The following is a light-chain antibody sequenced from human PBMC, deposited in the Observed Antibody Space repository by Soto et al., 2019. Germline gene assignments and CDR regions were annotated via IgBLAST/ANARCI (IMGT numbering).Light chain of an antibody. CDR1: SSDVGGYNS. CDR2: GVS. Sequence: QSALTQPASVSGSPGQSITISCTGTSSDVGGYNSVSWYQQHPGKAPKLMIYGVSNRPSGVSDRFSGSKSGNTASLTISGLQAEDEADYYCSSYTCSSTLVVFGGGTKLTVL. CDR3: SSYTCSSTLVV. J-gene: IGLJ2*01. V-gene: IGLV2-14*03.